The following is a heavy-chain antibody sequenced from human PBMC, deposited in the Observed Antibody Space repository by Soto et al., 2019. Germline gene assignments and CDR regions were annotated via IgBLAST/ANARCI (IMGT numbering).Heavy chain of an antibody. CDR3: ARDRLKDSSGYHAFDI. Sequence: EVQLVESGGGLVQPGGSLRLSCAASGFTFSSYSMNWVRQAPGKGLEWVSYISSSSSTIYYADSVKGRFTISRDKAKNSLYLQMNRLRAEDTAVYYCARDRLKDSSGYHAFDIWGQGTMVTVSS. D-gene: IGHD3-22*01. CDR1: GFTFSSYS. J-gene: IGHJ3*02. V-gene: IGHV3-48*01. CDR2: ISSSSSTI.